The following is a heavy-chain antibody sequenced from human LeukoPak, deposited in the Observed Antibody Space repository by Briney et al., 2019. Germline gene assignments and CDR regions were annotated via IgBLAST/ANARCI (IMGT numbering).Heavy chain of an antibody. J-gene: IGHJ4*02. Sequence: ASVKVSCKASGYTFTGYYIHWVRQAPGQGLEWMGWINPKNGATNYAQNFQGRVTLTRDTSVSTANMELSRLRSDDTAIYYCVIILITFEPTDFDHWGQGTLVTVSS. CDR1: GYTFTGYY. CDR3: VIILITFEPTDFDH. D-gene: IGHD3-16*01. CDR2: INPKNGAT. V-gene: IGHV1-2*02.